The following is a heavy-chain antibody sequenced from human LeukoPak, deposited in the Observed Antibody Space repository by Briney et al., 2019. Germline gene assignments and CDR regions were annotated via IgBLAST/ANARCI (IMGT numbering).Heavy chain of an antibody. J-gene: IGHJ4*02. V-gene: IGHV1-69*13. CDR2: IIPIFGTA. D-gene: IGHD3-22*01. Sequence: ASVKVSCKASGGTFSSYAISWGRQAPGQGLEWMGGIIPIFGTANYAQKFQGRVTITADESTSTAYMELSSLRSEDTAVYYCAKDGDGYYPFDYWGQGTLVTVSS. CDR3: AKDGDGYYPFDY. CDR1: GGTFSSYA.